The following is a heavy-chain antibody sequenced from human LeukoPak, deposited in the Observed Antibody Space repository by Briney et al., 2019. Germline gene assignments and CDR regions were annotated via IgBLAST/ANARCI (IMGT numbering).Heavy chain of an antibody. CDR2: IKEEGRTT. CDR1: GFSFSSFW. V-gene: IGHV3-7*04. J-gene: IGHJ4*02. D-gene: IGHD2-2*01. CDR3: ARDSPAGTSWRSEPTFDY. Sequence: GGSLRLSCAASGFSFSSFWMSWVRQAPGKGLEWVADIKEEGRTTYYADSVKGRFTISRDDAKNTLYLQMNSLRAEDTAVYYCARDSPAGTSWRSEPTFDYWGQGTLVTVTS.